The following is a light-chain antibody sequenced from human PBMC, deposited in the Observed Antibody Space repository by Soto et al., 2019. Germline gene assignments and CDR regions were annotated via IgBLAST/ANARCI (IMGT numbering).Light chain of an antibody. Sequence: EIVMTQSPATLSVSPGERATLSCRASQSVSSNLAWYQQKPGQAPRLLIYDASNRATGIPARFSGSGSGTDFTLTISSLEPEDFAVYYCQQRSNWPKTFGQGTKWIS. CDR2: DAS. V-gene: IGKV3-11*01. CDR1: QSVSSN. J-gene: IGKJ1*01. CDR3: QQRSNWPKT.